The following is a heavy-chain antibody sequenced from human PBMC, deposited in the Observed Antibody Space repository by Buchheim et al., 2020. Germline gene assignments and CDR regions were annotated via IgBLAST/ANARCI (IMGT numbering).Heavy chain of an antibody. CDR1: GYTFTSYY. V-gene: IGHV1-46*01. Sequence: QVQLVQSGAEVKKPGASVKVSCKASGYTFTSYYMHWVRQAPGQGLEWMGIINPSGGSTIYAQKFQGRVTMTRDTSTSPVYMELSSLRSEDTAVYYCARGLEWLYRTYYYYGMDVWGQGTT. J-gene: IGHJ6*02. D-gene: IGHD3-3*01. CDR3: ARGLEWLYRTYYYYGMDV. CDR2: INPSGGST.